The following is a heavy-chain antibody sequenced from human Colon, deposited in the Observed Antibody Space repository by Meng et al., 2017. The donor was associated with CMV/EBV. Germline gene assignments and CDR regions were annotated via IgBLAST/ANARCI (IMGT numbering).Heavy chain of an antibody. V-gene: IGHV3-30*04. Sequence: GESLKISCAASGFTFSTFPMPWVRQAPGEGLEWVAGLSCVGINECHADSVEGRFTISRDNSRNTLCLQMHSLRAEDTAVYYCARDCGGDCYSYYFDYWGQGTLVTVSS. D-gene: IGHD2-21*01. J-gene: IGHJ4*02. CDR2: LSCVGINE. CDR3: ARDCGGDCYSYYFDY. CDR1: GFTFSTFP.